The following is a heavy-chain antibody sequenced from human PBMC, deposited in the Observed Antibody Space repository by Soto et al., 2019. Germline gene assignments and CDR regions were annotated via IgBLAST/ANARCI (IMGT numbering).Heavy chain of an antibody. Sequence: QVQLVESGGGVVQPGRSLRLSCAASGFTFSSYGMYWVRQAPGKGLEWVARISCDGSDQFYGDSVKGRFTISRDNSKNPSYLLMNSLRSADTAVCCCANGTGAGYWGQGTVVTVSA. CDR2: ISCDGSDQ. V-gene: IGHV3-30*18. D-gene: IGHD6-13*01. J-gene: IGHJ4*02. CDR1: GFTFSSYG. CDR3: ANGTGAGY.